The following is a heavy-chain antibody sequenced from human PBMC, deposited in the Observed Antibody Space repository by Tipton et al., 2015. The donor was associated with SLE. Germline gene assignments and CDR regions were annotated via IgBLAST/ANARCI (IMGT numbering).Heavy chain of an antibody. CDR1: GYTFTSYY. D-gene: IGHD1-26*01. V-gene: IGHV1-46*01. Sequence: QSGPEVKKPGASVRVSCKTYGYTFTSYYVHWVRQGPGQGLEWMGLINPSGVSTIYAQKFQGRVTMTREMSTSTVYLELSSLRSEDTAVYFCARGEGIFAYWGQGTLVSVSS. CDR3: ARGEGIFAY. J-gene: IGHJ4*02. CDR2: INPSGVST.